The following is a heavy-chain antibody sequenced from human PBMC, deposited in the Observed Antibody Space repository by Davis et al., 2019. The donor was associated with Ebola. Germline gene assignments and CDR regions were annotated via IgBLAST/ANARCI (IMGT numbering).Heavy chain of an antibody. J-gene: IGHJ4*02. D-gene: IGHD5-18*01. CDR3: AKEVPRYSYGRNFDY. CDR2: MYYSGYT. Sequence: SETLSLTCTVSGGSLSNYVWSWIRQPPGKGLEWVVYMYYSGYTSYNPSLKSRVSISLDTTKNQFSLKMTSVTAADTAVYYCAKEVPRYSYGRNFDYWGQGTLVTVSS. CDR1: GGSLSNYV. V-gene: IGHV4-59*01.